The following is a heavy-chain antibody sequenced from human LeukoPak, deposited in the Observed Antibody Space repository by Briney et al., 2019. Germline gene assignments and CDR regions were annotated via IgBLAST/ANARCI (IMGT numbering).Heavy chain of an antibody. V-gene: IGHV4-59*08. CDR1: GGSISSYY. D-gene: IGHD4-11*01. J-gene: IGHJ6*02. Sequence: SETLSLTCTVSGGSISSYYWSWIRQPPGKGLEWIGYIYYSGSTNYNPSLKSRVTISVDTSKNQLSLKLSSVTAADTAVYYCARLTTTRYYYYGMDVWGQGTTVTVSS. CDR3: ARLTTTRYYYYGMDV. CDR2: IYYSGST.